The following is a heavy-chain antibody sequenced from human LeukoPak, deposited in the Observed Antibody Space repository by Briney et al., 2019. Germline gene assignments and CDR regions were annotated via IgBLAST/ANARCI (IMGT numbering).Heavy chain of an antibody. V-gene: IGHV3-53*01. CDR2: IYSGGST. D-gene: IGHD3-10*01. J-gene: IGHJ6*02. CDR1: GFTVSSNY. CDR3: ASYYGSGSYSLYYYYYGMDV. Sequence: SGGSLRLSCAASGFTVSSNYMSWVRQAPGKGLEWVSVIYSGGSTYYADSVKGRFTISRDNSKNTLYLQMNSLRAEDTAVYYCASYYGSGSYSLYYYYYGMDVWGQGTTVTVSS.